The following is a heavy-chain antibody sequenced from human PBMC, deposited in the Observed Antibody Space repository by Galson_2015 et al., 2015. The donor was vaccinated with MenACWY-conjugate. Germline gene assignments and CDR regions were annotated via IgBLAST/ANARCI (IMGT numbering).Heavy chain of an antibody. CDR3: AKDVYMDV. V-gene: IGHV3-23*01. CDR2: ISDSGAAT. CDR1: GYTFRQYA. J-gene: IGHJ6*03. Sequence: LRLSCAVSGYTFRQYAMSWVRQAPGTGLEWVAIISDSGAATHYIDSVKGRFTISRDNSKNTLYLQMSRLRAEDTALYYCAKDVYMDVWGKGTTVAVSS.